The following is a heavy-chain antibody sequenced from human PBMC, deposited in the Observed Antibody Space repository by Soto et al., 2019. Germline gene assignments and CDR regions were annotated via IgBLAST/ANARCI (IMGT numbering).Heavy chain of an antibody. Sequence: PGESLKISCQASGYSFTSYWIGWVRQMPGKGLEFMGIIFPGDSKTLYSPSFEGQVTISADKSINTAYLQWSSLKASDTAMYFCARLGSSSFNWFAPWGQGTLVTVSS. CDR1: GYSFTSYW. J-gene: IGHJ5*02. CDR3: ARLGSSSFNWFAP. V-gene: IGHV5-51*01. CDR2: IFPGDSKT. D-gene: IGHD2-2*01.